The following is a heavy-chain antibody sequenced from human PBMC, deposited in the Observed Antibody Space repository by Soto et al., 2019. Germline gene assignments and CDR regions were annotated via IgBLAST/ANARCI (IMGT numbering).Heavy chain of an antibody. CDR1: GFTFSSYE. CDR3: ARDRITMVRGVTKFDY. CDR2: ISSSGSTI. V-gene: IGHV3-48*03. Sequence: EVQLVESGGGLVQPGGSLRLSCAASGFTFSSYEMNRVRQAPGKGLEWVSYISSSGSTIYYADSVKGRFTISRDNAKNSLYLQMNSLRAEDTTVYYCARDRITMVRGVTKFDYWGQGTLVTVSS. D-gene: IGHD3-10*01. J-gene: IGHJ4*02.